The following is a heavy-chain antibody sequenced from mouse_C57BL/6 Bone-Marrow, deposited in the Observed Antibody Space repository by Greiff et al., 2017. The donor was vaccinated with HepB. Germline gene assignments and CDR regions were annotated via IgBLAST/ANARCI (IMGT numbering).Heavy chain of an antibody. CDR2: IDPSDSYT. V-gene: IGHV1-50*01. CDR3: ATKIYYDYDGAY. D-gene: IGHD2-4*01. CDR1: GYTFTSYW. J-gene: IGHJ3*01. Sequence: QVQLQQPGAELVKPGASVKLSCKASGYTFTSYWMQWVKQRPGQGLEWIGEIDPSDSYTNYNQKFKGKATLTVDTSSSTAYMQLSSLTSEDSAVYYCATKIYYDYDGAYWGQGTLVTVSA.